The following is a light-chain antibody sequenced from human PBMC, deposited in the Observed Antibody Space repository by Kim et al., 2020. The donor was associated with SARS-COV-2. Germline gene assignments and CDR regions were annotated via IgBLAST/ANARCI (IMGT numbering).Light chain of an antibody. V-gene: IGLV3-1*01. CDR1: KLGNKY. CDR2: QDT. Sequence: SYELTQPPSVSVSPGQTASITCSGDKLGNKYACWYQQKPGQSPVLLIYQDTQRPSGIPERFSGSNSGNTATLTISGTQAMDEADYYCQTWDSSTLVFGGGTQLTVL. J-gene: IGLJ2*01. CDR3: QTWDSSTLV.